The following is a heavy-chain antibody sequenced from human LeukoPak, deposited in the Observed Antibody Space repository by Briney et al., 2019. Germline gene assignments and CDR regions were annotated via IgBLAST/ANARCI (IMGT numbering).Heavy chain of an antibody. V-gene: IGHV3-9*01. Sequence: GGSLRLSCAASGFTFDDYAMHWVRQAPGKGLEWVSGLIWNSGTIGYADSVKGRFIVSRDNAKNSLYLQMNSLRVEDTALYYCTKDIRGYLAGGAFHIWGQGTMVTVSS. CDR2: LIWNSGTI. CDR1: GFTFDDYA. J-gene: IGHJ3*02. D-gene: IGHD2-15*01. CDR3: TKDIRGYLAGGAFHI.